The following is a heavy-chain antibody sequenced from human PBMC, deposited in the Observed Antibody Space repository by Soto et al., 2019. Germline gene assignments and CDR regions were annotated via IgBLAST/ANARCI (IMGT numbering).Heavy chain of an antibody. J-gene: IGHJ5*02. CDR2: IYWNDDK. V-gene: IGHV2-5*01. CDR3: ARRHRYDWNDGGWLDP. D-gene: IGHD1-1*01. Sequence: SGPTLVNPTQTLTLTCSFSGFSLGTSGVGVGWIRQPPGKALEWLAFIYWNDDKRYSPSLKSRLTITKDTSKNQVVLTLTSVDPVDTATCYCARRHRYDWNDGGWLDPCGQGTIVTVYS. CDR1: GFSLGTSGVG.